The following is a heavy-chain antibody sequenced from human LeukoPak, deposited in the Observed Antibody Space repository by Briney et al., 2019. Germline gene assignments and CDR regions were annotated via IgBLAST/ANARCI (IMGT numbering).Heavy chain of an antibody. CDR2: ISSTAGSR. CDR3: ARVIYGGNSYYFDY. Sequence: GGSLRLSCAASGFTFSSYGMSWVRQAPGKGLEWVSSISSTAGSRYHADSVKGRFTISRDNAKNSLYLQMNSLRAEDTAVYYCARVIYGGNSYYFDYWGQGTLVTVSS. CDR1: GFTFSSYG. D-gene: IGHD4-23*01. V-gene: IGHV3-21*01. J-gene: IGHJ4*02.